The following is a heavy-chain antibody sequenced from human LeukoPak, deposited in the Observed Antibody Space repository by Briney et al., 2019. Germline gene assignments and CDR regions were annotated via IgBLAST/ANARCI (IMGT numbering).Heavy chain of an antibody. CDR2: IYTRGST. D-gene: IGHD5-24*01. CDR3: ARGSREMSTIFDY. V-gene: IGHV4-4*07. CDR1: GGAISSYC. J-gene: IGHJ4*02. Sequence: KASETLSLTCTVSGGAISSYCWNWIRLPAGKGLEWIGCIYTRGSTIHNPSIKSRVTMSVDTAKNQFSLRLNSVTAADTAVYYCARGSREMSTIFDYWGQGTLVTVSS.